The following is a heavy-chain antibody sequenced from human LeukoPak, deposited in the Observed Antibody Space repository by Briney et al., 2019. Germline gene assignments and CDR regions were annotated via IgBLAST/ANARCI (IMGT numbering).Heavy chain of an antibody. V-gene: IGHV1-69*04. CDR2: IIPILGIA. Sequence: GASVKVSCKASGGTFTSCAISWVRQAPGQGLEWMGRIIPILGIANYAQKFQGRVTITADKSTSTAYMELSSLRSEDTGVDYCARDTGVVITTGVDYWGQGTLVTVSS. CDR1: GGTFTSCA. D-gene: IGHD3-22*01. J-gene: IGHJ4*02. CDR3: ARDTGVVITTGVDY.